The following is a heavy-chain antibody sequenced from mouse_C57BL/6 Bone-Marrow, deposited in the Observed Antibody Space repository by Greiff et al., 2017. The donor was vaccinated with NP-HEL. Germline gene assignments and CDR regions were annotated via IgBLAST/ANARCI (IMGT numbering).Heavy chain of an antibody. CDR1: GYTFTSYW. CDR3: ARYVYYLYAMDY. CDR2: IHPNSGST. J-gene: IGHJ4*01. V-gene: IGHV1-64*01. Sequence: VQLQQPGAELVKPGASVKLPCKASGYTFTSYWMHWVKQRPGQGLEWIGMIHPNSGSTNYNEKFKSKATLTVDKSSSTAYMQLSSLTSEDSAVYYCARYVYYLYAMDYWGQGTSVTVSS. D-gene: IGHD1-1*01.